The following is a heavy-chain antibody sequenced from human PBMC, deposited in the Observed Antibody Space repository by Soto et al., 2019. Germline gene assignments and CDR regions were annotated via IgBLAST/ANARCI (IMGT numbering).Heavy chain of an antibody. J-gene: IGHJ5*02. CDR1: GYTFTSYA. Sequence: ASVKVSCKASGYTFTSYAIHLVRQAPGQRLEWMGWINAGKGDTKYSQKFQGRVTITRDTSANTAYMELVSLRAEDMAVFYCARDRRGGGFDPWCQGTLVNVS. V-gene: IGHV1-3*03. D-gene: IGHD3-10*01. CDR3: ARDRRGGGFDP. CDR2: INAGKGDT.